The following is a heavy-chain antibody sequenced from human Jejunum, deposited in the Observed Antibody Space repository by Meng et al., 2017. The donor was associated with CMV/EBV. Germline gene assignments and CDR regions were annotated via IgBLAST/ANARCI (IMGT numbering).Heavy chain of an antibody. D-gene: IGHD1-1*01. V-gene: IGHV4-39*07. CDR3: AKTSTYGSSPTVY. Sequence: SGASISSNTFYWGWVRQPPGKGLEWIGNVYYPANTYYNRSLQSRATISVDTSKNQFSLKLRSVTAADTAMYFCAKTSTYGSSPTVYWGQGTLVTVSS. CDR1: GASISSNTFY. CDR2: VYYPANT. J-gene: IGHJ4*02.